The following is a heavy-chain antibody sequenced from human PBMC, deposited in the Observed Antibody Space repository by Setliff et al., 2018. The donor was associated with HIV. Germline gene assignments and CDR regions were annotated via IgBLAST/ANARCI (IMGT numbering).Heavy chain of an antibody. D-gene: IGHD3-10*01. CDR2: IYTSGST. Sequence: SETLSLTCTVSGGSISSGSYYWSWIRQPAGKGLEWIGRIYTSGSTNYNPSLPSRVTISVATSKNQFSLKLSSVTAAETAVYYCAARNSGDPTTHFEYWGQGTLVTVPQ. CDR1: GGSISSGSYY. J-gene: IGHJ4*02. V-gene: IGHV4-61*02. CDR3: AARNSGDPTTHFEY.